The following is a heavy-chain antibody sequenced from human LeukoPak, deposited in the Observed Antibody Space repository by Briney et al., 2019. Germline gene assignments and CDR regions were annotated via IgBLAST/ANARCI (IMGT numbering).Heavy chain of an antibody. CDR1: GGSISSYY. CDR2: IYTSGST. V-gene: IGHV4-4*07. CDR3: ARDTYYYDSSGSTVGAFDI. Sequence: SETLSLTCTVSGGSISSYYWSWIRQPAGKGLEWIGRIYTSGSTNYNPSLKSRVTMSVDTSKNQFSLKLSSVTAADTAVYYCARDTYYYDSSGSTVGAFDIWGQGTMVTASS. D-gene: IGHD3-22*01. J-gene: IGHJ3*02.